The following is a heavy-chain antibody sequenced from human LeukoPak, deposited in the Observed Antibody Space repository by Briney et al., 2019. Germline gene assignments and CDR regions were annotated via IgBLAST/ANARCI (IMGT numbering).Heavy chain of an antibody. CDR3: ARHLHGGFDC. D-gene: IGHD3-10*01. CDR2: IKQDGSEE. V-gene: IGHV3-7*05. Sequence: GGSQRLSCAVSGFTFSTYWMSWVRQAPGKGLEWVANIKQDGSEEYYVDSVKGRFTISRDNVKNSLYLQMNSLRAEDTAMYYCARHLHGGFDCWGQGTLVTVSS. CDR1: GFTFSTYW. J-gene: IGHJ4*02.